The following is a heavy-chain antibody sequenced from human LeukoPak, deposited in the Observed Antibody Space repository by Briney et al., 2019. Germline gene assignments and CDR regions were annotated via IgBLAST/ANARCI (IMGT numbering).Heavy chain of an antibody. V-gene: IGHV1-18*01. D-gene: IGHD3-10*01. J-gene: IGHJ5*02. Sequence: ASVKVSCMASGYTFTSYGISWVRQAPGQGLEWMGWISAYNGNTNYAQRLQGRVTMTTDTSTSTAYMELRSLRSDDTAVYYCARTDPPGSGSYYTTINWFDPWGQGTLVTVSS. CDR3: ARTDPPGSGSYYTTINWFDP. CDR1: GYTFTSYG. CDR2: ISAYNGNT.